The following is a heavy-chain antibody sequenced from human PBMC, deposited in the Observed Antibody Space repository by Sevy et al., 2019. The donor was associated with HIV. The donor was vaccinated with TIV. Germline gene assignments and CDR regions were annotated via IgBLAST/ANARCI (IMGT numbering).Heavy chain of an antibody. CDR2: INAGNGNT. Sequence: ASVKVSCKASGYTFTSYAMHWVRQAPGQRLEGMGWINAGNGNTKYSQRFQGRVTITRDTSASTAYMEVSSLRSEDTAVYYCARGLLWSNAFDIWGQGTMVTVSS. D-gene: IGHD5-18*01. J-gene: IGHJ3*02. V-gene: IGHV1-3*01. CDR1: GYTFTSYA. CDR3: ARGLLWSNAFDI.